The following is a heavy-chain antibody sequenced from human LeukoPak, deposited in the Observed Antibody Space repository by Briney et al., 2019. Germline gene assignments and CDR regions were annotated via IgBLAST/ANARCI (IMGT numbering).Heavy chain of an antibody. J-gene: IGHJ4*02. D-gene: IGHD2-2*01. CDR3: ARRYCSSTSCYGGFDY. CDR2: VFGGGYDT. CDR1: GYRFTPYW. Sequence: GESLKISCQGSGYRFTPYWIGWVRQMPGKGLEWMGIVFGGGYDTKYSPAFQGHVTMSADKSISTAYLQWSSLKASDTAMYYCARRYCSSTSCYGGFDYWGQGTLVTVSS. V-gene: IGHV5-51*01.